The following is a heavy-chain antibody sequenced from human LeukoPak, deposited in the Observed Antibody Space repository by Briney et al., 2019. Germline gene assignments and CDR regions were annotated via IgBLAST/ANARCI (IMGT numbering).Heavy chain of an antibody. V-gene: IGHV2-5*02. Sequence: SGPTLVHPTQTLTLTCTFSGFSLSTSGVGVGWIRHPPGKALEWLALIYLGDDKRHSPSLKHRLTLTNENAKNQVGVTLIKMDPVDTATYYCAHRLRFGDSYKESWGQGTLVTVSS. CDR1: GFSLSTSGVG. CDR2: IYLGDDK. D-gene: IGHD3-10*01. J-gene: IGHJ5*02. CDR3: AHRLRFGDSYKES.